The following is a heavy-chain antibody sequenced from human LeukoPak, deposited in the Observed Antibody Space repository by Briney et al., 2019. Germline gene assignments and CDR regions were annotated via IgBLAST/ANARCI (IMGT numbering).Heavy chain of an antibody. Sequence: SVKVSCKASVGTFSSYAISWVRQAPAQGLEWMGGIIPIFGTAHYAQKFQDRVTLTTAESTSTAYMELSSLRSEDTAVYYCAREARARWEPYYFDYWGQGTLVTVSS. V-gene: IGHV1-69*05. D-gene: IGHD1-26*01. CDR2: IIPIFGTA. J-gene: IGHJ4*02. CDR3: AREARARWEPYYFDY. CDR1: VGTFSSYA.